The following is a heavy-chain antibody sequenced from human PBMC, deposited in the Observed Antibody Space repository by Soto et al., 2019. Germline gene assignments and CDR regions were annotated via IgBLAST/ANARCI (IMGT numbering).Heavy chain of an antibody. J-gene: IGHJ6*02. Sequence: GGSLRLSCAASGFNFRSYGMHWVRQAPGKGLEWVAVMSNDGSKIYYADSVKGRFTISRDNSKNTLYLQMNSLRAEDTAVYYCAKGSSSVYYYYYGIDVWGQGTTVTVSS. D-gene: IGHD6-6*01. V-gene: IGHV3-30*18. CDR3: AKGSSSVYYYYYGIDV. CDR2: MSNDGSKI. CDR1: GFNFRSYG.